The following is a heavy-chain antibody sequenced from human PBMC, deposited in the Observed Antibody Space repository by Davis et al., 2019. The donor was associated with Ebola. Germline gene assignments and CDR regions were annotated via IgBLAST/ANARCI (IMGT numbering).Heavy chain of an antibody. CDR1: GNSFTNSW. D-gene: IGHD3-22*01. Sequence: GESLKISCKGSGNSFTNSWIGWVRQMPGKGLEWMGIIQPGDSETRYSPSFLGQVTISADKSISTAYLQWSSLKASDTAMYYCARQTWDYYDSSGSGADIWGQGTMVTVSS. J-gene: IGHJ3*02. V-gene: IGHV5-51*01. CDR2: IQPGDSET. CDR3: ARQTWDYYDSSGSGADI.